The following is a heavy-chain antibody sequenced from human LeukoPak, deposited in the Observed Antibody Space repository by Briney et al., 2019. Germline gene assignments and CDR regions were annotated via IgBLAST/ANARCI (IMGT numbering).Heavy chain of an antibody. V-gene: IGHV4-39*01. D-gene: IGHD4-17*01. CDR1: GGSISPKTYY. Sequence: SETLSLTCTVSGGSISPKTYYWGWIRQPPGKGLEWIGSIDFSGSPDYSSSLKSRVTISLDTSMKQFSLKLSYVTAADTAVYYCARGAGDYGDYSDYWGQGILVTVSS. J-gene: IGHJ4*02. CDR2: IDFSGSP. CDR3: ARGAGDYGDYSDY.